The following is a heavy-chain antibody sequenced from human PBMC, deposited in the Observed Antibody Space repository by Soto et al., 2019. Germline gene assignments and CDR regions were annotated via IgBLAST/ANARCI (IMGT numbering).Heavy chain of an antibody. CDR1: GYTFTSYG. CDR2: ISAYNGNT. Sequence: GASVKVSCKASGYTFTSYGISWVRQAPGQGLEWMGWISAYNGNTNYAQKLQGRVTMTTDTSTSTAYMELRSLRSDDTAVYYCARDSVDTAMVTGFHWFDPWGQGTLVTVSS. D-gene: IGHD5-18*01. J-gene: IGHJ5*02. V-gene: IGHV1-18*01. CDR3: ARDSVDTAMVTGFHWFDP.